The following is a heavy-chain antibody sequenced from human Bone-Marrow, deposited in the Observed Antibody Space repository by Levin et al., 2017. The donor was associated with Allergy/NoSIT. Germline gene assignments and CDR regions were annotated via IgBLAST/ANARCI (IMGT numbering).Heavy chain of an antibody. V-gene: IGHV1-69*13. J-gene: IGHJ3*02. D-gene: IGHD5-12*01. CDR2: IIPIFNTP. CDR1: GGTLSSNA. Sequence: GASVKVSCKASGGTLSSNAISWVRQAPGQGLEWMGGIIPIFNTPNYAQKFQGRVTITADESTNTAYMELSSLRSDETAICYCATDGIVARSVAAFAICEQGTMVTVSS. CDR3: ATDGIVARSVAAFAI.